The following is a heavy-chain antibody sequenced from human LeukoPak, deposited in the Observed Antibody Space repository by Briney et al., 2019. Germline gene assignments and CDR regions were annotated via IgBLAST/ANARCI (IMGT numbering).Heavy chain of an antibody. CDR2: ISWNSGSI. D-gene: IGHD5-18*01. Sequence: GGSLRLSCAVSGFTFDDYAMHWVWQAPGKGLEWVSGISWNSGSIGYADSVKGRFTISRDNAKNSLYLQMNSLRAEDTALYYCAKDRGYSYGSNPFDYWGQGTLVTVSS. V-gene: IGHV3-9*01. CDR3: AKDRGYSYGSNPFDY. CDR1: GFTFDDYA. J-gene: IGHJ4*02.